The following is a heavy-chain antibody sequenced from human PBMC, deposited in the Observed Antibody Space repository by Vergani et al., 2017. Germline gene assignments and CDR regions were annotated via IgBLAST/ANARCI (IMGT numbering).Heavy chain of an antibody. V-gene: IGHV1-69-2*01. J-gene: IGHJ4*02. Sequence: EVQLVQSGAEVREPGATVKISCKVSGYTFTDYYMHWVQQAPGKGLEWMGLVDPEDGETIYAEKFQGRVTITADTSTDTAYMELSSLRSEDTAVYYCASAFSGFHPLGQYYFDYWGQGTLVTVSS. D-gene: IGHD6-19*01. CDR1: GYTFTDYY. CDR3: ASAFSGFHPLGQYYFDY. CDR2: VDPEDGET.